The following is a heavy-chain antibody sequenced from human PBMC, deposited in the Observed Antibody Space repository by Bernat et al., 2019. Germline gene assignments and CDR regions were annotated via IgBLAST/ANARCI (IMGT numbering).Heavy chain of an antibody. D-gene: IGHD5-12*01. CDR3: ARDIVDTTRPNYYYYYGMDV. Sequence: QVQLVQSGAEVKKPGASVKVSCKASGYTFTGYYMHWVRQAPGQGLEWMGWINPNSVGTNYAQKFQGWVTMTRDTSISTAYMELSRLRSDDTAVYYCARDIVDTTRPNYYYYYGMDVWGQGTTVTVSS. CDR1: GYTFTGYY. V-gene: IGHV1-2*04. CDR2: INPNSVGT. J-gene: IGHJ6*02.